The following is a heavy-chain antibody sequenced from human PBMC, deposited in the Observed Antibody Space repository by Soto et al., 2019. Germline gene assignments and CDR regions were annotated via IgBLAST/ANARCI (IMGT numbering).Heavy chain of an antibody. D-gene: IGHD1-7*01. Sequence: QVQLVQSGAEVKKPGSSVKVSCKASGGTFSSYAISWVRQAPGQGLEWMGGIIPIFGTANYAQKFQGRVTITADESTSTAYMELSSLRSEDTAVYYCAWSITGTTEQAYYYYGMDVWGQGTTVTVSS. CDR1: GGTFSSYA. CDR3: AWSITGTTEQAYYYYGMDV. CDR2: IIPIFGTA. J-gene: IGHJ6*02. V-gene: IGHV1-69*01.